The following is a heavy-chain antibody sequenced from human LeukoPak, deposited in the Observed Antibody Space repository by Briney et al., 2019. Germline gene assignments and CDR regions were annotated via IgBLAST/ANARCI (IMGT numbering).Heavy chain of an antibody. CDR2: ISGSGGST. CDR3: ARAPNRAAPDAFDI. J-gene: IGHJ3*02. D-gene: IGHD1-14*01. V-gene: IGHV3-21*01. CDR1: GGSFSGYY. Sequence: PSETLSLTCAVYGGSFSGYYWSWVRQAPGKGLEWVSAISGSGGSTYYADSVKGRFTISRDNAKNSLYLQMNSLRAEDTAVYYCARAPNRAAPDAFDIWGQGTMVTVSS.